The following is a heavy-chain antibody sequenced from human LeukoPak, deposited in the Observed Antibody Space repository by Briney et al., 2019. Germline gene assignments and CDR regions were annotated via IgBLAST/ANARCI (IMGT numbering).Heavy chain of an antibody. J-gene: IGHJ4*02. D-gene: IGHD6-6*01. V-gene: IGHV3-23*01. CDR2: ISGSGGST. CDR3: AKGETRSIAARRYFDY. CDR1: GFTFSGYA. Sequence: GGSLRLSCSASGFTFSGYAMSWVRQAPGKGLEWVSAISGSGGSTYYADSVKGRFTISRDNSKNTLYLQMNSLRAEDTAVYYCAKGETRSIAARRYFDYWGQGTLVTVSS.